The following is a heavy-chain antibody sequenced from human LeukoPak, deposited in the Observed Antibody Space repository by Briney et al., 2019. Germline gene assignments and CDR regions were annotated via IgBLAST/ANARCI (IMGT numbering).Heavy chain of an antibody. V-gene: IGHV3-7*01. CDR1: GFTFSNYW. J-gene: IGHJ3*02. D-gene: IGHD3-22*01. CDR3: AIDSNPRNIGYYFDAFDM. Sequence: GGSLRLSCAASGFTFSNYWMNWVRQAPGKGLEWVSYINRDGSVEYYADSVKGRFTISRDNTKNSLYLQMNSLRAEDTAVYYCAIDSNPRNIGYYFDAFDMWGHGTMVTVSS. CDR2: INRDGSVE.